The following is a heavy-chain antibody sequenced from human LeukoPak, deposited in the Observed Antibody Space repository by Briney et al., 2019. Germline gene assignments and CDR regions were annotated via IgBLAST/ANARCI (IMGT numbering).Heavy chain of an antibody. J-gene: IGHJ6*03. CDR2: IYYSGST. CDR1: GGSISSSSYY. V-gene: IGHV4-39*07. Sequence: SETLSLTCTVSGGSISSSSYYWGWIRQPPGNGLEWIGSIYYSGSTYYNPSLKSRVTISVDTSKNQFSLKLSSVTAADTAVYYCARLTVTTDDYYYMDVWGKGTTVTVSS. CDR3: ARLTVTTDDYYYMDV. D-gene: IGHD4-17*01.